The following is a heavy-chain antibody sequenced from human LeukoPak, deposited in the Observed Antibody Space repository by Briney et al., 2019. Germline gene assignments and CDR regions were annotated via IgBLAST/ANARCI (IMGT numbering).Heavy chain of an antibody. CDR3: ATERRYSSGRWDYYFDY. V-gene: IGHV4-34*01. CDR2: INHSGST. J-gene: IGHJ4*02. CDR1: GGSFSGYY. Sequence: SETLSLTCAVYGGSFSGYYWSWIRQPPGKGLEWIGEINHSGSTNYNPSLKSRVTISVDTSKNQFSLKLSSVTAADTAVYYCATERRYSSGRWDYYFDYWGQGTLVTVSS. D-gene: IGHD6-19*01.